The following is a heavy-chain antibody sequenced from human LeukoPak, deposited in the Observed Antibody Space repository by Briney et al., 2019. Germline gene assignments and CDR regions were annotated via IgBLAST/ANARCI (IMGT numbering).Heavy chain of an antibody. Sequence: GGSLRLSCAASGFTFSSYSMNWVRQAPGKGLEWVSGISWNSGSIGYADSVKGRFTISRDNAKNSLYLQMNSLRAEDMALYYCAKGEGPGAFNIWGQGTMVTVSS. CDR3: AKGEGPGAFNI. J-gene: IGHJ3*02. V-gene: IGHV3-9*03. CDR1: GFTFSSYS. D-gene: IGHD1-14*01. CDR2: ISWNSGSI.